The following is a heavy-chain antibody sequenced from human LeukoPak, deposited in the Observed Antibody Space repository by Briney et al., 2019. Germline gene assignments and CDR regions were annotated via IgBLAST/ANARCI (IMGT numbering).Heavy chain of an antibody. V-gene: IGHV4-59*01. D-gene: IGHD4-17*01. CDR3: ARGITVTTTSDHLDF. CDR1: GDSISGYY. Sequence: PSETLSLTCTVSGDSISGYYWNWIRQPPGKGLKWIGHVFYTGTTKSQPSLKIRIAISVDTSSNQFSLKLRSVTTADTAVYYCARGITVTTTSDHLDFWGQGILVTVPS. CDR2: VFYTGTT. J-gene: IGHJ4*02.